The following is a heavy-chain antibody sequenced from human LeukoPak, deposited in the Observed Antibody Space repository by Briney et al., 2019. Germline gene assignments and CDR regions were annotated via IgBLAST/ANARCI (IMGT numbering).Heavy chain of an antibody. J-gene: IGHJ4*02. CDR3: ARALRPIQYYFDY. CDR1: GFPFSSYW. V-gene: IGHV3-74*01. Sequence: GSLILSCAASGFPFSSYWMHWVRQAPGKGLVWVSRINSDGSSTSYADSVKGRFTISRDNAKNTLYLQMNSLRAEDTAVYYCARALRPIQYYFDYWGQGTLVTVSS. CDR2: INSDGSST.